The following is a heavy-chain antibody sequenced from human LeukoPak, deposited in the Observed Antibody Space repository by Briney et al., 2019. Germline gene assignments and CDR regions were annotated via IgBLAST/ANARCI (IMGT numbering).Heavy chain of an antibody. Sequence: ASVKVSCKASGYTFTSYYMHWVRQAHGQGLEWMGIIIPSGGSTSYAQKFQGRVTMTRDTSTSTVYMELSSLRSEDTAVYYCARDSINDFWSGYYSYYFDYWGQGTLVTVSS. CDR2: IIPSGGST. CDR3: ARDSINDFWSGYYSYYFDY. J-gene: IGHJ4*02. CDR1: GYTFTSYY. D-gene: IGHD3-3*01. V-gene: IGHV1-46*01.